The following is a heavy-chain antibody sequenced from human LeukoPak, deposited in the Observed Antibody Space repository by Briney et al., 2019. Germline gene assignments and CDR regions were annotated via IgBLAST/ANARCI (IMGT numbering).Heavy chain of an antibody. CDR1: GFTFSSYS. Sequence: GGSLRLSCAASGFTFSSYSMNWVRQTPGKGLEWVSSISSSSSYIYYADSVKGRFTISRDNAKNSLYLQMNSLRAEDTAVYYCARDSFARDGYKVIDYWGQGTLVTVSS. V-gene: IGHV3-21*01. CDR3: ARDSFARDGYKVIDY. D-gene: IGHD5-24*01. CDR2: ISSSSSYI. J-gene: IGHJ4*02.